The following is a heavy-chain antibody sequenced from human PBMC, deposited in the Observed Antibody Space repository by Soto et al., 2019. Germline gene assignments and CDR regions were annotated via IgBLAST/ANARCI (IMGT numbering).Heavy chain of an antibody. Sequence: GSLRLSCAASGFTFSSYAMSWVRQAPGKGLEWVSVISGSGGSTYYADSVKGRFTISRDNSKNTLYLQMNSLRAEDTAVYYCAKMPGWHHNFAYWGQGTLVPVSS. J-gene: IGHJ4*02. CDR2: ISGSGGST. D-gene: IGHD2-2*01. V-gene: IGHV3-23*01. CDR3: AKMPGWHHNFAY. CDR1: GFTFSSYA.